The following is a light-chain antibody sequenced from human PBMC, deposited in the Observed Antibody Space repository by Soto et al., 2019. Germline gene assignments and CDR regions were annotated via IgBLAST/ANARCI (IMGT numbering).Light chain of an antibody. J-gene: IGLJ3*02. CDR3: GTWDNSLSAVV. Sequence: QSVLTQPPSVSAAPGQKVTISCSGSSSNIPNNYVSWYQQRPGAAPRLLIYDNNMRPSGILDRFSGSKSGTSATLGITGLQTGDEGDYYCGTWDNSLSAVVFGGGTKLTVL. CDR2: DNN. V-gene: IGLV1-51*01. CDR1: SSNIPNNY.